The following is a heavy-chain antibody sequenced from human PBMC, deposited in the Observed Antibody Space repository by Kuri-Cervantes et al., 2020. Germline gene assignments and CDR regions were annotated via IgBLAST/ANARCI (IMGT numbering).Heavy chain of an antibody. D-gene: IGHD6-25*01. J-gene: IGHJ5*02. Sequence: ASVKVSCKASGYTFTGYYLHWVRQAPGQGLEWMGWINPNSGGTNYAQKFQGRVTMTRDTSISTAYMELSRLRSDDTAVYYCARVGRLGQARGGSGFDPWGQGTLVTVSS. CDR2: INPNSGGT. CDR1: GYTFTGYY. V-gene: IGHV1-2*02. CDR3: ARVGRLGQARGGSGFDP.